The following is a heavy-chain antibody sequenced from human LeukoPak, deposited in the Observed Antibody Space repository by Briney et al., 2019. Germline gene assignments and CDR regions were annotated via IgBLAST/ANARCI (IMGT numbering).Heavy chain of an antibody. Sequence: GRSLRLSCAASGFTFSSYVMHWVRQAPGKGLEWVAVISYDASNKYYADSVKGRFTISRDNSKNTLYLQMNGLRGEDTAVYYCARLALHSGGYYYYYGMDVWGQGTTVTVSS. CDR2: ISYDASNK. V-gene: IGHV3-30-3*01. D-gene: IGHD2-15*01. CDR3: ARLALHSGGYYYYYGMDV. CDR1: GFTFSSYV. J-gene: IGHJ6*02.